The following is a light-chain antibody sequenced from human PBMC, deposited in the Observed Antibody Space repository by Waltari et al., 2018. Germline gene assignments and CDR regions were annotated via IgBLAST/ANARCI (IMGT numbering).Light chain of an antibody. CDR3: QHYVRLPVA. CDR2: GAS. V-gene: IGKV3-20*01. J-gene: IGKJ1*01. Sequence: IVLTQSPGTLSLSPGERATLSCRASQSIPGTLVWYQQKPDQPPRLLIYGASNRAAGIPDRFSGSGFGTDFSLTISRLEPEDCAVYYCQHYVRLPVAFGQGTKV. CDR1: QSIPGT.